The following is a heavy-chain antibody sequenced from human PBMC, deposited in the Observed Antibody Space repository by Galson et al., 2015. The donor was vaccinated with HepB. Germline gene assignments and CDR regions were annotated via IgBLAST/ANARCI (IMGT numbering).Heavy chain of an antibody. D-gene: IGHD2-2*01. CDR3: ARDLESEEYQLLWQGAFDI. J-gene: IGHJ3*02. V-gene: IGHV3-30-3*01. CDR1: GFTFSSYA. Sequence: SLRLSCAASGFTFSSYAMHWVRQAPGKGLEWVAVISYDGSNRYYADSVKGRFTISRDNSKNTLYLQMNSLRAEDTAVYCCARDLESEEYQLLWQGAFDIWGQGTMVTVAS. CDR2: ISYDGSNR.